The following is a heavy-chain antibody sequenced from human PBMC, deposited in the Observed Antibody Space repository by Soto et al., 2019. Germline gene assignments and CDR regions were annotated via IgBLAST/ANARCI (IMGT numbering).Heavy chain of an antibody. J-gene: IGHJ4*02. V-gene: IGHV3-33*01. D-gene: IGHD2-2*01. CDR3: ARDRAAAAYYFDY. Sequence: QVQLVESGGGVVQPGRSLRLSCAASGFTFSSYGMHWVRQAPGKGLEWVAVIWYDGSNKHYADSVKGRFTISRDNSKNQLYLQMNSLRAEDTAVYYCARDRAAAAYYFDYWGQGTLVTVSS. CDR1: GFTFSSYG. CDR2: IWYDGSNK.